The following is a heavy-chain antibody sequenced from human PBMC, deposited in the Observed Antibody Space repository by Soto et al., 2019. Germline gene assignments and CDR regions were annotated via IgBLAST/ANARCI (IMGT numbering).Heavy chain of an antibody. CDR3: STAPGFFDY. J-gene: IGHJ4*02. CDR1: GFSVSTNF. D-gene: IGHD4-17*01. Sequence: VQLVDSGGGLVQPGGSLRLSCAASGFSVSTNFMAWVRQAPGKGLEWVSVIYSGGSAYYADSVRGRFTISRDSSKNTLYLQMNSLRAEDTAVYYCSTAPGFFDYWGQGTLVTVSS. V-gene: IGHV3-66*01. CDR2: IYSGGSA.